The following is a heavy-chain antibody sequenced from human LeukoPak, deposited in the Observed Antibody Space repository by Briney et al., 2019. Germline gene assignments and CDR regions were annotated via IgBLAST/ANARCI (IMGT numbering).Heavy chain of an antibody. CDR1: GGSISSYY. CDR2: IYYSGST. D-gene: IGHD6-13*01. J-gene: IGHJ4*02. Sequence: SSETLSLTCTVSGGSISSYYWSWIRQPPGKGLEWIGYIYYSGSTNYNPSLKSRVTISVDTSKNQFSLKLSSVTAADTAVYYCARPRIAAAGTHFDYWGQGTLVTVSS. CDR3: ARPRIAAAGTHFDY. V-gene: IGHV4-59*12.